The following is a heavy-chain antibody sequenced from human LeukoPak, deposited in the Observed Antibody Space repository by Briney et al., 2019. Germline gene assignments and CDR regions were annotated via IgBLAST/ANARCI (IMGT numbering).Heavy chain of an antibody. CDR2: INPNSGGT. D-gene: IGHD3-3*01. J-gene: IGHJ1*01. Sequence: ASVKVSCKASGYTFTGYYMHWVRQAPGQGLEWMGWINPNSGGTNYAQKLQGRVTMTRDTSISTAYMELSRLRSDDTAVYYCARVLYYDFWSGAASEYFQHWGQGTLVTVSS. V-gene: IGHV1-2*02. CDR3: ARVLYYDFWSGAASEYFQH. CDR1: GYTFTGYY.